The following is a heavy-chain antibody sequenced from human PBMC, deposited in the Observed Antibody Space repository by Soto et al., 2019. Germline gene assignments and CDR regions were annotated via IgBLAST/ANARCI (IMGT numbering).Heavy chain of an antibody. V-gene: IGHV3-53*01. CDR2: IYSGGST. J-gene: IGHJ4*02. D-gene: IGHD6-13*01. Sequence: LRLSCAASGFTVSSNYMSWVRQAPGKGLEWVSVIYSGGSTYYADSVKGRFTISRDNSKNTLYLQMNSLRAEDTAVYYCAREPIAAAGTFDYWGQGTLVTVSS. CDR3: AREPIAAAGTFDY. CDR1: GFTVSSNY.